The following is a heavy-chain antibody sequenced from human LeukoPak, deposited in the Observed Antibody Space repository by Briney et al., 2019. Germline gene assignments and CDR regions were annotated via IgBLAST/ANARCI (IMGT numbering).Heavy chain of an antibody. CDR1: GFTFSSYG. V-gene: IGHV3-30*02. J-gene: IGHJ4*02. D-gene: IGHD3-22*01. Sequence: GGSLRLSCAASGFTFSSYGMHWVRQAPGKWLEWVAFIRYDGSNKYYADSVKGRFTISRDNSKNTLYLQMNSLRAEDTAVYYCAKEATIDSRGYYDYWGQRTLVTVSS. CDR3: AKEATIDSRGYYDY. CDR2: IRYDGSNK.